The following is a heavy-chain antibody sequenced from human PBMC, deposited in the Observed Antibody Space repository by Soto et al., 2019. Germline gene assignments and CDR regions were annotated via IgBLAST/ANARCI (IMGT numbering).Heavy chain of an antibody. J-gene: IGHJ6*02. CDR2: IIPIFGTV. CDR1: GGTFSSYA. Sequence: SVKVSCKASGGTFSSYAVSWVRQAPGQGLEWMGGIIPIFGTVIYAQQFQGRVTITADESTKTAYMELRSLRFEDTAVYYCARDAHPPALSGDIMRWDVWSQGTTVTVSS. V-gene: IGHV1-69*13. CDR3: ARDAHPPALSGDIMRWDV. D-gene: IGHD2-15*01.